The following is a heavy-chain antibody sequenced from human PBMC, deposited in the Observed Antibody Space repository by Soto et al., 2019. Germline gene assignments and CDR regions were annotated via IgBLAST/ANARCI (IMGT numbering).Heavy chain of an antibody. CDR1: GYTLTELS. J-gene: IGHJ6*02. V-gene: IGHV1-2*04. CDR3: ARSGTLVVPAANYYYYGMDV. Sequence: ASVKVSCQVSGYTLTELSMHWVRQAPGQGLEWMGWINPNSGGTNYAQKFQGWVTMTRDTSISTAYMELSRLRSDDTAVYYCARSGTLVVPAANYYYYGMDVWGQGTTVTVSS. D-gene: IGHD2-2*01. CDR2: INPNSGGT.